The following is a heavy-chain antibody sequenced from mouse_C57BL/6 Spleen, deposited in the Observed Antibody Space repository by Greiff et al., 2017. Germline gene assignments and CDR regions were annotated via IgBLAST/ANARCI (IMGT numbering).Heavy chain of an antibody. CDR3: AREGYDGDWYFDV. V-gene: IGHV1-82*01. J-gene: IGHJ1*03. CDR1: GYAFSSSW. D-gene: IGHD2-2*01. Sequence: VQVVESGPELVKPGASVKISCKASGYAFSSSWMNWVKQRPGKGLEWIGRIYPGDGDTNYNGKFKGKATLTADKSSSTAYMQLSSLTSEDSAVYFCAREGYDGDWYFDVWGTGTTVTVSS. CDR2: IYPGDGDT.